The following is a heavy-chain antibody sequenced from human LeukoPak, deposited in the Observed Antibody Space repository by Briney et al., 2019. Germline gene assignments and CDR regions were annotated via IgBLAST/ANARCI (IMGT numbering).Heavy chain of an antibody. D-gene: IGHD2-15*01. CDR1: GFTFSSYA. Sequence: AGGSLRLSCAASGFTFSSYAMSWVRQAPGKGLEWVSAISASGGSTYYADSVKGRFTIFRDNSRNTVFLQMRRLRAEDTAVYYCAKSHAVVAATSDYWGQGTLVTVSS. CDR2: ISASGGST. V-gene: IGHV3-23*01. CDR3: AKSHAVVAATSDY. J-gene: IGHJ4*02.